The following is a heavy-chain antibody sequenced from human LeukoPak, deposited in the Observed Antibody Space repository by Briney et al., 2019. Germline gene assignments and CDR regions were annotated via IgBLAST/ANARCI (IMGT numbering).Heavy chain of an antibody. CDR1: TRSSGGYY. CDR3: ARVGAGTTYNWLDP. J-gene: IGHJ5*02. D-gene: IGHD1-7*01. CDR2: INHRGST. V-gene: IGHV4-34*01. Sequence: TRSLTWLLDTRSSGGYYWSWVRPLPEDWMGWIGEINHRGSTNYNPSLKSRVTISVDTSKNQFSLKLSSVAAADTAVYCCARVGAGTTYNWLDPWGQGTLVTVSS.